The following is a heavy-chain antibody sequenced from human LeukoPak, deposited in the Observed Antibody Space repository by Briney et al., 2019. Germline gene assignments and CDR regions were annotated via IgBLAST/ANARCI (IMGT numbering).Heavy chain of an antibody. V-gene: IGHV1-8*01. CDR2: MNPNSGNT. J-gene: IGHJ6*03. CDR3: ARTYSSSRSYYYYMDV. CDR1: GYTFTSYV. Sequence: ASVKVSCKASGYTFTSYVINWVRQATGQGLEWVGWMNPNSGNTGYAQKFQGRVTMTRNTSISTAYMELSSLRSEDTAVYYCARTYSSSRSYYYYMDVWGKGTTVTVSS. D-gene: IGHD6-6*01.